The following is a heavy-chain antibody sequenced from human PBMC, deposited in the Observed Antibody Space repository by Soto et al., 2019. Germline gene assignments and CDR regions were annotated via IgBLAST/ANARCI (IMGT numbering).Heavy chain of an antibody. CDR1: GFTFSSYA. Sequence: QVQLVESGGGGVQPGRSLRLSCAASGFTFSSYAMHWVRQAPGKGLGWGALISYDGGNKYYADSVKGRFTISRDNSKNTLYLQMNSLRAEDTAVYYCAKDRIAVAGTGYYYGMDVWGQGTTVTVSS. J-gene: IGHJ6*02. CDR3: AKDRIAVAGTGYYYGMDV. V-gene: IGHV3-30*18. CDR2: ISYDGGNK. D-gene: IGHD6-19*01.